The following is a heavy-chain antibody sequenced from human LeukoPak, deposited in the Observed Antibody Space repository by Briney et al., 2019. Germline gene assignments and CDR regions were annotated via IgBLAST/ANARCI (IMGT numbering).Heavy chain of an antibody. J-gene: IGHJ3*02. D-gene: IGHD2-2*01. CDR1: GGSISSNNW. V-gene: IGHV4-4*02. CDR3: ARVWGGFCRSAICSDAFDI. CDR2: IYHTGGT. Sequence: PSETLSLTCAVSGGSISSNNWWSWVRQSPGKGLEWIGEIYHTGGTYYNPSLKSRVTISEDRSKNQFSLNLTSVTAADTAVYYCARVWGGFCRSAICSDAFDIWGQGTKVTVSS.